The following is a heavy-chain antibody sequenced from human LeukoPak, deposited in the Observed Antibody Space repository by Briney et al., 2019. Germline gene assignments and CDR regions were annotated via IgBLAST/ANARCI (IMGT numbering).Heavy chain of an antibody. Sequence: GGSLRLSCAASGFTVSTNYMSWVRQAPGKGLEWVSVLYSGGATHYADAVMGRFTISRDNSKNTLYLQMNSLRPEDTSVYYCARDIGRAAANWFDPWGQGTLVTVSS. V-gene: IGHV3-53*05. CDR3: ARDIGRAAANWFDP. CDR1: GFTVSTNY. CDR2: LYSGGAT. D-gene: IGHD6-13*01. J-gene: IGHJ5*02.